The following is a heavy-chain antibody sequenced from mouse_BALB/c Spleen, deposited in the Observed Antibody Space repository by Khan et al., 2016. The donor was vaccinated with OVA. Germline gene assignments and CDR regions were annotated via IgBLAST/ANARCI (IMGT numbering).Heavy chain of an antibody. Sequence: QEQLKESGAELAKPGASVKMSCKASGYTFINYWILWVKQRPGQGLEWIGYINPSTGYTAYNQNFKDKATLTVDTSSSTAYMQLSSLTSEDSAVYYCARRGLRWDFDYWGQGTTLTVSS. J-gene: IGHJ2*01. V-gene: IGHV1-7*01. CDR2: INPSTGYT. CDR1: GYTFINYW. CDR3: ARRGLRWDFDY. D-gene: IGHD1-1*01.